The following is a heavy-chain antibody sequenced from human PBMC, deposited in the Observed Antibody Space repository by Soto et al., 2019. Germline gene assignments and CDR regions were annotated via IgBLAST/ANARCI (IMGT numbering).Heavy chain of an antibody. J-gene: IGHJ4*02. CDR2: ISSSGSTA. D-gene: IGHD3-10*01. CDR3: TRAAWFPYLSFY. V-gene: IGHV3-48*03. CDR1: GFTFSRFE. Sequence: GGSLRLSCAASGFTFSRFELHWVRQAPGKGLEWISYISSSGSTAYYASSVGGRFTISRDNANNSVYLQMDSLRAEDTALYYCTRAAWFPYLSFYWGQGALVTVSS.